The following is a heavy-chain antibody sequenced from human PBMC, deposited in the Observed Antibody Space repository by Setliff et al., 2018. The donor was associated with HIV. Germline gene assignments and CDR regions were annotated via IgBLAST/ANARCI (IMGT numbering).Heavy chain of an antibody. CDR3: AMAVADRGVYYLDY. D-gene: IGHD6-19*01. V-gene: IGHV4-31*03. Sequence: SETLSLTCIVSGVSISSGGYYWSWVRQHPGKGLEWLGYIYYSGSAYYNPSLQNRIDISVDASTNQFSLKLTSVTAADTAVYYCAMAVADRGVYYLDYWGQGTLVTVSS. J-gene: IGHJ4*01. CDR2: IYYSGSA. CDR1: GVSISSGGYY.